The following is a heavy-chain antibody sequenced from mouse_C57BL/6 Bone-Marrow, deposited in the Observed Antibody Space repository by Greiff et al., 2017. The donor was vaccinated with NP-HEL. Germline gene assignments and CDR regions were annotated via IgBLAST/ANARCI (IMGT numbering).Heavy chain of an antibody. V-gene: IGHV5-4*01. CDR1: GFTFSSYA. CDR3: ARDRFITTVVKSTWFAY. Sequence: EVKLQESGGGLVKPGGSLKLSCAASGFTFSSYAMSWVRQTPEKRLEWVATISDGGSYTYYPDNVKGRFTISRDNAKNNPYLQMSHLKSEDTAMYYCARDRFITTVVKSTWFAYWGQGTLVTVSA. D-gene: IGHD1-1*01. J-gene: IGHJ3*01. CDR2: ISDGGSYT.